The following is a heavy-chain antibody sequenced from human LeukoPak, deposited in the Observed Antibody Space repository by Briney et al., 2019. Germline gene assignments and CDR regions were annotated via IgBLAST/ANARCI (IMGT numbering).Heavy chain of an antibody. Sequence: PGGSLRLSCAASGFTFDDYTMHWVRQAPGKGLEWVSLISWDGGSTYYADSVKGRFTISRDNSKNSLYLQMNSLRTEDTALYYCAKDKRHGVLRPTPIDYWGQGTLVTVSS. CDR3: AKDKRHGVLRPTPIDY. D-gene: IGHD3-10*01. CDR1: GFTFDDYT. CDR2: ISWDGGST. J-gene: IGHJ4*02. V-gene: IGHV3-43*01.